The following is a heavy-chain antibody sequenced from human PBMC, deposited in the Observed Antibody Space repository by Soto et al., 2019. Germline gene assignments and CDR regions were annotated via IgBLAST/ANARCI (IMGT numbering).Heavy chain of an antibody. D-gene: IGHD3-22*01. J-gene: IGHJ4*02. CDR3: AREVITAYYVDF. Sequence: EVQLVESGGGLVQPGGSLRLSCTASGLTFTTYEINWVRQAPGKGLEWISYISSSGRTIYYADSVEGRFTIPRDDAKNSLYLQINSLTAEATAVYYCAREVITAYYVDFWSKGTLVTVSS. CDR1: GLTFTTYE. V-gene: IGHV3-48*03. CDR2: ISSSGRTI.